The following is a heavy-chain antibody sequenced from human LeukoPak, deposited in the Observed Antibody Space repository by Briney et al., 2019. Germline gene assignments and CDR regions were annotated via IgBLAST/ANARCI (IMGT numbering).Heavy chain of an antibody. Sequence: SETLSLTCTVSGGSISSSSYYWGWIRQPPGKGPEWIGSIYYSGSTYYNPSLKSRVTISVDTSKDQFSLELSSVTAADTAVYYCASEYSSSWSQYYFDYWGQGTLVTVSS. CDR2: IYYSGST. V-gene: IGHV4-39*01. J-gene: IGHJ4*02. D-gene: IGHD6-13*01. CDR3: ASEYSSSWSQYYFDY. CDR1: GGSISSSSYY.